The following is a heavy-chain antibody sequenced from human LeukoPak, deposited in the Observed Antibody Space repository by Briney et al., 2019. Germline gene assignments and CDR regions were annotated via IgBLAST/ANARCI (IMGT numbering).Heavy chain of an antibody. CDR3: ARLTIFGVAPLDY. Sequence: SETLSLTCTVSGGSISSSSYYWGWIRQPPGKGLEWIGSIYYSGSTYYNPSLKSRVTISVDTSKNQFSLKLSSVTAAGTAVYYCARLTIFGVAPLDYWGQGTLVTVSS. D-gene: IGHD3-3*01. CDR1: GGSISSSSYY. J-gene: IGHJ4*02. V-gene: IGHV4-39*01. CDR2: IYYSGST.